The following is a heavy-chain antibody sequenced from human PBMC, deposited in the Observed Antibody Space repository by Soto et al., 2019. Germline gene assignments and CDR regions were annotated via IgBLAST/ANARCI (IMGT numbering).Heavy chain of an antibody. J-gene: IGHJ4*02. V-gene: IGHV3-30*18. CDR1: GFTFSSYG. Sequence: QVQLVESGGGVVQPGRSLRLYCAASGFTFSSYGMHWVRQAPGKGLEWVAVISYDGSNKYYADSVKGRFTISRDNSKNTLYLQMNSLRAEDTAVYYCAKVMGYYYDSSGYLEWGQGTLVTVSS. CDR2: ISYDGSNK. D-gene: IGHD3-22*01. CDR3: AKVMGYYYDSSGYLE.